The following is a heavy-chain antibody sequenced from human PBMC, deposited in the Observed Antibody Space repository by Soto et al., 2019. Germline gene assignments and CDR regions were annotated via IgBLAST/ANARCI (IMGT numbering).Heavy chain of an antibody. CDR3: ARDGGRHSGGIDY. Sequence: QVQLVQSGAEVKKPGSSVKVSCKASGGIFSSYSINWVRQAPGQGLEWMGEIIPIFGTANYAQKFQGRVTITADESTSTPYMLLSSLRSEDTAVYYCARDGGRHSGGIDYWGQGTLVTVSS. CDR2: IIPIFGTA. CDR1: GGIFSSYS. V-gene: IGHV1-69*01. D-gene: IGHD1-26*01. J-gene: IGHJ4*02.